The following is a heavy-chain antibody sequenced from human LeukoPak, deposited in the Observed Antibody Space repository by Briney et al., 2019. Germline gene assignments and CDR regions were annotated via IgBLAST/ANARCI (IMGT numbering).Heavy chain of an antibody. CDR2: ISGSGGST. CDR1: GFTFSSYA. J-gene: IGHJ4*02. V-gene: IGHV3-23*01. D-gene: IGHD6-13*01. Sequence: PGGSLRLSCAASGFTFSSYAMSWVRQAPGKGLEWVSAISGSGGSTYYADSVKGRFTISRDSSKNTLYLQMNSLRAEDTAVYYCAKSHSSSPGGGDPKYYSDYWGQGTLVTVSS. CDR3: AKSHSSSPGGGDPKYYSDY.